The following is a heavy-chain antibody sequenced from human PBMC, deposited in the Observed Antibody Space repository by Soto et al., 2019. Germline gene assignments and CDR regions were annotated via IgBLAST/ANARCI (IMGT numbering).Heavy chain of an antibody. V-gene: IGHV3-21*01. CDR3: ARAQTAKRVVPAAMSY. CDR2: ISSSSSYI. D-gene: IGHD2-2*01. J-gene: IGHJ4*02. CDR1: GFTFSSYS. Sequence: PGGALRLSGAASGFTFSSYSMNWVRQAPGKGLEWVSSISSSSSYIYYADSVKGRFTISRDNAKNSLYLQMNSLRAEDTAVYYCARAQTAKRVVPAAMSYWGQGTLVTVSS.